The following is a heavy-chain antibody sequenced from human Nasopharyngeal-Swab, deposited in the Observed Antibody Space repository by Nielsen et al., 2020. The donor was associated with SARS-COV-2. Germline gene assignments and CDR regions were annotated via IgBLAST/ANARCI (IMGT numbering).Heavy chain of an antibody. V-gene: IGHV3-48*04. Sequence: WIRQPPVKWLEWVSYISSSSSTIYYADSVKGRFTISRDNAKNSLYLQMNSLRAEDTAVYYCARAVDIVVVVAASDYWGQGTLVTVSS. CDR3: ARAVDIVVVVAASDY. D-gene: IGHD2-15*01. CDR2: ISSSSSTI. J-gene: IGHJ4*02.